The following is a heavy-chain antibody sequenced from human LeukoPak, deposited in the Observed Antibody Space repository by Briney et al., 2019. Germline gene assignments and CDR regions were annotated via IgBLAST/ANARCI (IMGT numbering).Heavy chain of an antibody. CDR3: ARGRGRSYFDY. CDR2: INHSGST. Sequence: PSETLSLTCAVYGGSFSGYYWSWIRQPPGKGLEWIGEINHSGSTNYNPSLKSRVTISIDTSKNHFSLKLSSVTAADTAVYYCARGRGRSYFDYWGQGTLVTVSS. J-gene: IGHJ4*02. V-gene: IGHV4-34*01. D-gene: IGHD1-14*01. CDR1: GGSFSGYY.